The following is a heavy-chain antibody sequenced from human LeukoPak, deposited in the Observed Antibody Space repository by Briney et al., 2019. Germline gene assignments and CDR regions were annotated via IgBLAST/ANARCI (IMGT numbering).Heavy chain of an antibody. Sequence: SETLSLTCTVSGGSISSYYWSWIRQPAGKGLEWIGRIYTSGSTNYNPSLKSRVTMSVDTSKNQFSLKLSSVTAADTAVYYCARDWGTSSAWYVPYNWFDPRGQGTLVTVSS. CDR2: IYTSGST. V-gene: IGHV4-4*07. J-gene: IGHJ5*02. D-gene: IGHD6-19*01. CDR1: GGSISSYY. CDR3: ARDWGTSSAWYVPYNWFDP.